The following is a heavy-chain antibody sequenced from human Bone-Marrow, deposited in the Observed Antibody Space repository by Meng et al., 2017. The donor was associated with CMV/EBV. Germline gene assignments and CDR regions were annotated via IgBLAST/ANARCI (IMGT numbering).Heavy chain of an antibody. CDR2: ISAYNDNT. J-gene: IGHJ5*02. D-gene: IGHD3-22*01. CDR1: FSAYG. Sequence: FSAYGISWVRQAPGQGLEWMGWISAYNDNTNYAQKLQGRVTMTTDTSTSTAYMELRSLRSDDTAVYYCARWTNYFDSSGLEYNRFDPWGQGTLVTVSS. V-gene: IGHV1-18*01. CDR3: ARWTNYFDSSGLEYNRFDP.